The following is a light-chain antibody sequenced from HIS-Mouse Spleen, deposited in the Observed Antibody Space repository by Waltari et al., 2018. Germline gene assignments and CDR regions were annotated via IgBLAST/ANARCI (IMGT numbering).Light chain of an antibody. CDR3: SSYTSSSTWV. V-gene: IGLV2-14*03. J-gene: IGLJ3*02. CDR2: DVS. CDR1: SSDVGGYNY. Sequence: QSALTQPASVYGSPGQSITIPCTGTSSDVGGYNYVSWYQQHPGKPPKLMIYDVSNRPSGVSNRFSGSKSGNTASLTISGLQAEDEADYYCSSYTSSSTWVFGGGTKLTVL.